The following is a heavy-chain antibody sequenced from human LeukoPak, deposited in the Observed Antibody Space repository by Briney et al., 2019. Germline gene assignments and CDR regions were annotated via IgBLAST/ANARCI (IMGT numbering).Heavy chain of an antibody. CDR1: GFTFSSYA. V-gene: IGHV3-30-3*01. Sequence: PGGSLRLSCAASGFTFSSYAMHWVRQAPGKGLEWVAVISYDGSNKYYAASVKGRFTISRDNSKNTLYLQMNSLRADDTAVYYCAKGATTYFDYWGQGTLVTVSS. J-gene: IGHJ4*02. D-gene: IGHD1-14*01. CDR2: ISYDGSNK. CDR3: AKGATTYFDY.